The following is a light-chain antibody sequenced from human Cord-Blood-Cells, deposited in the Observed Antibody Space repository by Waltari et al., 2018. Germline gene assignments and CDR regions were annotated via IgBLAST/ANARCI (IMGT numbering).Light chain of an antibody. V-gene: IGLV2-14*02. J-gene: IGLJ3*02. Sequence: QSALTQPASVSGSPGQSITISCTGTSSDVGSYNLVSWYQQHPGKAPKLMIYEGSKRPSGVSNRFSGSKSSNTASLTISGLQAEDEADYYCQSYDSSLSGWVFGGGTKLTVL. CDR3: QSYDSSLSGWV. CDR1: SSDVGSYNL. CDR2: EGS.